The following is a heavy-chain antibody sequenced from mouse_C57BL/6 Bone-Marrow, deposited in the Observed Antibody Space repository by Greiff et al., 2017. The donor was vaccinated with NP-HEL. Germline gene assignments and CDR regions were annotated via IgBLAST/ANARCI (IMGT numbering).Heavy chain of an antibody. J-gene: IGHJ4*01. CDR1: GFNIKNTY. CDR2: IDPANGNT. Sequence: EVQLQESVAELVRPGASVKLSCTASGFNIKNTYMHWVKQRPEQGLEWIGRIDPANGNTKYAPKFQGKATITADTSSNTAYLQLSSLTSEDTAIYYCARGSMVTLYRYAMDYWGQGTSVTVSS. D-gene: IGHD2-1*01. CDR3: ARGSMVTLYRYAMDY. V-gene: IGHV14-3*01.